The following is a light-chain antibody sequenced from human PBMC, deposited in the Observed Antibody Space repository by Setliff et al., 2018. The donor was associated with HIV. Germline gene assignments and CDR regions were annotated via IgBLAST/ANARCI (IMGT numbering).Light chain of an antibody. J-gene: IGLJ1*01. Sequence: QSVLTQPASVSGSPGQSITISCTGSSSDVGGYNYVSWYQQHPGKAPKLMIYAVSNRPSGVPDRFSGSKSGNTASLTISGLQAEDEADYSCCSYAGSYTRYVFGTGTKVTVL. CDR2: AVS. CDR1: SSDVGGYNY. V-gene: IGLV2-14*03. CDR3: CSYAGSYTRYV.